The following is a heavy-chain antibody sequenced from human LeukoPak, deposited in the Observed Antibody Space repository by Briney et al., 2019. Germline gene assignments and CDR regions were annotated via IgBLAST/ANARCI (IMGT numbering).Heavy chain of an antibody. CDR3: ARDRNYYDSSGYYEV. V-gene: IGHV1-2*02. CDR2: INPNSGGT. CDR1: GYTFTGYY. D-gene: IGHD3-22*01. J-gene: IGHJ3*01. Sequence: ASVKVSCKASGYTFTGYYMHWVRQAPGQRLEWMGWINPNSGGTNYAQKFQGRVTMTRDTSISTAYMELSRLRSDDTAVYYCARDRNYYDSSGYYEVWGQGTMVTVSS.